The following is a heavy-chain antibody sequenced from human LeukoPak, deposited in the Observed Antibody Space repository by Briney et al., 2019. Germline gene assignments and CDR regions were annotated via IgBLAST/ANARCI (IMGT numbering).Heavy chain of an antibody. CDR2: INPNSGGT. D-gene: IGHD3-10*01. CDR3: ARVDQRHMVRGVIGY. CDR1: GYTFTGYY. J-gene: IGHJ4*02. Sequence: VASVKVSCKASGYTFTGYYMHWVRQAPGQGLEWMGWINPNSGGTNYAQKFQGRVTMTRGTSISTAYMELSRLRSDDTAVYYCARVDQRHMVRGVIGYWGQGTLVTVSS. V-gene: IGHV1-2*02.